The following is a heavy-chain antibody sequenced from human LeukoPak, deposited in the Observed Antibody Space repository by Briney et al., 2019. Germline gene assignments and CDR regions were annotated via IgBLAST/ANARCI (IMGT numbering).Heavy chain of an antibody. J-gene: IGHJ4*02. D-gene: IGHD3-22*01. CDR1: GYTFTNYY. CDR2: INPSGGST. CDR3: ASSSGYYTPLDY. Sequence: ASVKVSCKASGYTFTNYYMHWVRQAPGQGLEWMGIINPSGGSTSYAQKFQGRVTMTRDMSTSTVYTELSSLRYEDTAVYYCASSSGYYTPLDYWGQGPLVTVSS. V-gene: IGHV1-46*01.